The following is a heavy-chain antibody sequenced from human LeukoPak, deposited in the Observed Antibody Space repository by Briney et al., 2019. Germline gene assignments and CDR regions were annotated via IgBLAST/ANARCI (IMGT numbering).Heavy chain of an antibody. D-gene: IGHD1-14*01. Sequence: PGRSLRLSCAASGFTFSSYAMHWVRHAPGKGLEWVAVISYDGSNKYYADSVKGRFTISRDNSKNTLYLQMNSLRAEDTAVYYCARDRQAWYTHFDYWGQGTLVTVSS. CDR3: ARDRQAWYTHFDY. J-gene: IGHJ4*02. CDR1: GFTFSSYA. V-gene: IGHV3-30-3*01. CDR2: ISYDGSNK.